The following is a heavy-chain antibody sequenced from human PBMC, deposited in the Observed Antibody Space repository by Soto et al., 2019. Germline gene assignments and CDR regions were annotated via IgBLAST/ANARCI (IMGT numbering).Heavy chain of an antibody. CDR3: AKDDAVVKPRYYFDY. D-gene: IGHD2-21*01. V-gene: IGHV3-23*01. J-gene: IGHJ4*02. Sequence: AGGSLRLSCAASGCTFSSYAMSWVRQAPGKGLGWVSAISGSGGSTYYADSVKRRFTISRDNSKNTLYLQMNSLRAEDTAVYYCAKDDAVVKPRYYFDYWGQGPMVTVSS. CDR2: ISGSGGST. CDR1: GCTFSSYA.